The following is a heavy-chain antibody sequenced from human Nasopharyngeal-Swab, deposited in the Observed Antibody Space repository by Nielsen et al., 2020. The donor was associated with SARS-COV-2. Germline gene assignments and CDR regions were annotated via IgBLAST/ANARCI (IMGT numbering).Heavy chain of an antibody. J-gene: IGHJ6*03. V-gene: IGHV1-3*01. CDR2: INPGNGNT. Sequence: WVRQAPGQRLEWMGWINPGNGNTKYSQEFQGRVTITRDTPASTAYMELSSLRSEDTAIYYCARDLGGHYYYMDVWGKGTTATVSS. D-gene: IGHD3-16*01. CDR3: ARDLGGHYYYMDV.